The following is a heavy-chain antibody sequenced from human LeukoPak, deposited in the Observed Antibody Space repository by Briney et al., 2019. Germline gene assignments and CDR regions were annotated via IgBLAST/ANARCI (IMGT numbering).Heavy chain of an antibody. CDR3: ARDRGGSGYD. Sequence: GESLRLSCAASGFTFSSYEMNWVRQAPGKGLEWVSYISSSGSTIYYADSVKGRFTISTDNAKNSLYLQMNSLRAEDTAVYYCARDRGGSGYDWGQGTLVTVSS. CDR2: ISSSGSTI. D-gene: IGHD5-12*01. CDR1: GFTFSSYE. V-gene: IGHV3-48*03. J-gene: IGHJ4*02.